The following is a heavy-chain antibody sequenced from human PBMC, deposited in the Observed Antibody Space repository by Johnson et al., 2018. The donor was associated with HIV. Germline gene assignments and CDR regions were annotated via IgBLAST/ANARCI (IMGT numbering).Heavy chain of an antibody. D-gene: IGHD6-19*01. CDR1: GFSFDDYG. CDR3: ARSHGSSGRGAFDI. CDR2: IYWNGGST. Sequence: VQLVESGGGVVRPGGSLKLSCAASGFSFDDYGMSWVRQPPGKGLEWVSGIYWNGGSTSYADSVKGRFTISRDNPKNSLYLQMNSLRAEDTALYYCARSHGSSGRGAFDIWGQGTMVTVSS. V-gene: IGHV3-20*04. J-gene: IGHJ3*02.